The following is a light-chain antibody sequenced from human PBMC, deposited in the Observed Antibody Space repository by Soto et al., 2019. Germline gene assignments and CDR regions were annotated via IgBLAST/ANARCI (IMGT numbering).Light chain of an antibody. J-gene: IGLJ3*02. Sequence: QSALTQPASVSGSPGQSITISCTGTSSDVGGYNYVSWYQQHPGKAPKLMIYEVSNRPSGVSNRFSGAKSGNTAALTISGLQAEDEADYYCSSYTSSSTLHCVFGVGTKVTVL. CDR1: SSDVGGYNY. CDR3: SSYTSSSTLHCV. CDR2: EVS. V-gene: IGLV2-14*01.